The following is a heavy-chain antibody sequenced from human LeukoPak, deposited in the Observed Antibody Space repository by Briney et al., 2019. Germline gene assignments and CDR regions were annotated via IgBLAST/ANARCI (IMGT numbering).Heavy chain of an antibody. CDR2: IKQDGSEK. CDR3: ARDHRGSGSRYYYYYMDV. D-gene: IGHD3-10*01. V-gene: IGHV3-7*01. Sequence: PGGSLRLSCAASGFTFSGYRMSWVRQAPGKGLEWVANIKQDGSEKYYVDSVKGRFTISRDNAKNTLYLQMNSLRAEDTAVYYCARDHRGSGSRYYYYYMDVWGKGTTVTISS. CDR1: GFTFSGYR. J-gene: IGHJ6*03.